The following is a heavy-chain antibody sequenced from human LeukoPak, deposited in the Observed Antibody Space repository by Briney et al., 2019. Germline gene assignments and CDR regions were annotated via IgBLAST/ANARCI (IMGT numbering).Heavy chain of an antibody. CDR1: GFTFTTYG. CDR3: ARGYCSSTSCVWFDP. V-gene: IGHV3-30*03. J-gene: IGHJ5*02. D-gene: IGHD2-2*01. Sequence: GGSLRLSCAAAGFTFTTYGMHWVRQAPGKGLEWVAVISYDGSNTYYADSVKGRFTISRDNSRNTLYLQMNSLRAEDTAVYYCARGYCSSTSCVWFDPWGQGTLVTVSS. CDR2: ISYDGSNT.